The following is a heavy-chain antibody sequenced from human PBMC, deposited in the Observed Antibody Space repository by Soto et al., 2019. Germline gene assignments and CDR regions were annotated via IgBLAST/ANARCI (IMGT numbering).Heavy chain of an antibody. J-gene: IGHJ5*02. CDR1: GGTFSSYS. Sequence: QVQLVQSGTEVKKPGSSVKVSCKASGGTFSSYSVSWVRQAPGQGLEWMGRVFPLLDITNYAQQFQDRVTITADKPSSTSYMELSSLTSEDTAVYYCARDLPASTWGQGTLVSVSS. CDR3: ARDLPAST. V-gene: IGHV1-69*02. CDR2: VFPLLDIT.